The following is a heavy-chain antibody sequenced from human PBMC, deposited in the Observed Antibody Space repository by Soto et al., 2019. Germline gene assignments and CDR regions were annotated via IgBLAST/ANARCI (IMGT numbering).Heavy chain of an antibody. J-gene: IGHJ6*02. CDR3: ARELLYGSGSRDFHYYGMDV. V-gene: IGHV3-33*01. CDR2: IWFDGSKQ. Sequence: GGSLRLSCAASGLRFSSYGIHWVRQAPGKGLQWVAVIWFDGSKQYYADSVKGRFNISRDNSKNTVYLQMNSLRADDTAVYYCARELLYGSGSRDFHYYGMDVWGQGTTVTVSS. CDR1: GLRFSSYG. D-gene: IGHD3-10*01.